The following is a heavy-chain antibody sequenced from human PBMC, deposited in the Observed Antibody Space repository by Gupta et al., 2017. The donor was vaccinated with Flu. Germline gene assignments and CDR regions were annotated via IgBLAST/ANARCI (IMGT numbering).Heavy chain of an antibody. CDR2: IGGRRGST. D-gene: IGHD6-19*01. Sequence: GKGLEWVSGIGGRRGSTYYADAVQGRLTISRDNSKNTLYLQMNSLRAEDTAVYYCAKGGIAVAGTDYYYMDVWGKGTTVTVSS. V-gene: IGHV3-23*01. J-gene: IGHJ6*03. CDR3: AKGGIAVAGTDYYYMDV.